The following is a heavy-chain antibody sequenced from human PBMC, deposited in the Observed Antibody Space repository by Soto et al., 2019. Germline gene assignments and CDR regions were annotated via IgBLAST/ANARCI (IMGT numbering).Heavy chain of an antibody. CDR1: GGTFSSYA. CDR3: ARVGYSGYDHTPDFDY. CDR2: IIPIFGTA. V-gene: IGHV1-69*13. J-gene: IGHJ4*02. D-gene: IGHD5-12*01. Sequence: SVKVSCKASGGTFSSYAISWVRQAPGQGLERMGGIIPIFGTANYAQKFQGRVTITEDESTSTAYMELSSLRSDDTALYYCARVGYSGYDHTPDFDYWGQGTLVTVSS.